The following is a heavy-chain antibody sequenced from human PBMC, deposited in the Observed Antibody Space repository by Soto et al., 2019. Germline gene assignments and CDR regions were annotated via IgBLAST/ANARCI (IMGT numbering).Heavy chain of an antibody. CDR1: CGSISSGSYY. J-gene: IGHJ6*02. V-gene: IGHV4-39*01. CDR3: ARHSGYSYFGNYGMDV. D-gene: IGHD5-18*01. Sequence: SETLSVTCTVSCGSISSGSYYWGWIRQPPGKGLEWIGTIYYSGSTYYNPSLKSRVTISVDTSKNQFSLKLSSVTAADTAVYYCARHSGYSYFGNYGMDVWGQGTTVT. CDR2: IYYSGST.